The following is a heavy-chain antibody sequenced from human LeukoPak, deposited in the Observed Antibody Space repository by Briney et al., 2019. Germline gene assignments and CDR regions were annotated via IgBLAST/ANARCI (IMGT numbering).Heavy chain of an antibody. CDR1: GGSFSWGGSY. J-gene: IGHJ4*02. CDR3: ARKGPEHLPTYFDH. Sequence: PSQTLSLTCTISGGSFSWGGSYWSWIRQSPGQGLEWIGYIWPSGSTNYNPSLSGRVAISLDKSRNHFTLMVTAVTAADTAFYYCARKGPEHLPTYFDHWGRGILVTVSS. CDR2: IWPSGST. D-gene: IGHD2-21*01. V-gene: IGHV4-30-2*06.